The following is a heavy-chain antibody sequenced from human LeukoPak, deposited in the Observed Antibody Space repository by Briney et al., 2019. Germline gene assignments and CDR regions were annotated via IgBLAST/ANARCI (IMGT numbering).Heavy chain of an antibody. CDR3: ATYRQVLLPFES. J-gene: IGHJ4*02. V-gene: IGHV3-48*03. CDR2: ISSSGATI. Sequence: GGSLRLSCAASGFTFSSYEMDWVRQAPGKGLEWVSYISSSGATIYYADSVKGRFTISRDNAKNSLYLQMNSLRAEDTAIYYCATYRQVLLPFESWGQGTLVTVSS. D-gene: IGHD2-8*02. CDR1: GFTFSSYE.